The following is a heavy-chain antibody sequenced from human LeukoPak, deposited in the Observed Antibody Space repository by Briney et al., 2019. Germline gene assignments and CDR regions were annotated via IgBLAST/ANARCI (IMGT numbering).Heavy chain of an antibody. D-gene: IGHD4-11*01. CDR3: ARAAVSTTAVLDY. J-gene: IGHJ4*02. CDR1: GGSISSSSYY. V-gene: IGHV4-39*07. Sequence: PSETLSLTCIVSGGSISSSSYYWGWIRQPPGRGLEWIGSIYYSGSTRYNPSLKSRLTISVDTSKNQFSLKLTSVTAADTAVYYCARAAVSTTAVLDYWGQGALVTVSS. CDR2: IYYSGST.